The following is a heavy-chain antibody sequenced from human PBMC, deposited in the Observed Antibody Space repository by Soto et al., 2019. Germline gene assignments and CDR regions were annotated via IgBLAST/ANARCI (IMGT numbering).Heavy chain of an antibody. CDR2: MNPNSGNT. J-gene: IGHJ1*01. CDR3: AACSGGSCYLEYFQH. CDR1: GYTFTSYD. Sequence: ASVKVSCKASGYTFTSYDINWVRQATGQGLEWMGWMNPNSGNTGYAQKFQGRVTMTRNTSISTAYMELSSLRSDDTAVYYCAACSGGSCYLEYFQHWGHGTRVTVSS. V-gene: IGHV1-8*01. D-gene: IGHD2-15*01.